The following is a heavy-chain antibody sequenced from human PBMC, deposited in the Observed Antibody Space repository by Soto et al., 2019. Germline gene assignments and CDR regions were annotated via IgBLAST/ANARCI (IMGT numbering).Heavy chain of an antibody. V-gene: IGHV3-23*01. J-gene: IGHJ4*02. D-gene: IGHD2-2*01. CDR1: GFSFSNYA. Sequence: GGSLRLSCAASGFSFSNYAMTWVRQAPGKGLEWVSGITGNSDKTYYADSVRGRFIISRDNSKNTLFLQMNSLRAEDTALYYCARDCSSSSCSVWHYWGQGTLVT. CDR2: ITGNSDKT. CDR3: ARDCSSSSCSVWHY.